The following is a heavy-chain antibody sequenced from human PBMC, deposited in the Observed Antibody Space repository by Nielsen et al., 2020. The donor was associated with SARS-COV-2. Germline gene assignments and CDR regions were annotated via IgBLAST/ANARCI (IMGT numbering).Heavy chain of an antibody. J-gene: IGHJ4*02. CDR1: TDSFSDYY. V-gene: IGHV4-59*08. CDR2: FYHTGNT. CDR3: ARQNPLFSTSRPVDW. Sequence: SETLSLTCTVSTDSFSDYYWSWFRQPPGQRLEWIGYFYHTGNTRSNPSLKSRVSISGDTSKNQFSLELRSVTAADTAIYYCARQNPLFSTSRPVDWWGQGTLVTVSS. D-gene: IGHD6-6*01.